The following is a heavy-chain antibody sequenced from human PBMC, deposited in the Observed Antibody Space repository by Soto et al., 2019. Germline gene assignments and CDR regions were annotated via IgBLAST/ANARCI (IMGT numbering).Heavy chain of an antibody. CDR3: ARAPKVSGSSQTRPDF. CDR2: ISQSGNT. J-gene: IGHJ4*02. V-gene: IGHV4-34*01. CDR1: SGSFSGYY. Sequence: SETLSLTCSIYSGSFSGYYWSWVRQPPGKGLEWIGEISQSGNTNYSPSLKSRVSISIDTSKKQFSLNLASVSAADTAVYYCARAPKVSGSSQTRPDFWGQGTLVT. D-gene: IGHD6-6*01.